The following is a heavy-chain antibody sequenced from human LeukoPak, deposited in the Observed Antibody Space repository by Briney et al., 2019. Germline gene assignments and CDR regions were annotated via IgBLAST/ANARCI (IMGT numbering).Heavy chain of an antibody. CDR2: IYYSGST. CDR3: ARGNYHDSSGYYSDAFDI. J-gene: IGHJ3*02. V-gene: IGHV4-59*01. Sequence: SETLSLTCAVYGGSFSGYYWSWIRQPPGKGLEWIAYIYYSGSTNYNPSLKSRVTISVDTSKNQFSLKLSSVTAADTAVYYCARGNYHDSSGYYSDAFDIWGQGTMVTVSS. D-gene: IGHD3-22*01. CDR1: GGSFSGYY.